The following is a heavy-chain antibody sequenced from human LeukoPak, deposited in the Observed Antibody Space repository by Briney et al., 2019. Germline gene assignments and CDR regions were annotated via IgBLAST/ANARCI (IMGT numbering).Heavy chain of an antibody. CDR3: ARYYDSSGYRFDY. J-gene: IGHJ4*02. CDR1: GGSISSYY. Sequence: PSETLSLTCTVSGGSISSYYWSWIRQPPGKGLEWIGYIYHSGSTDYNPSLKSRVTISVDTSKSQFSLKLTSVTAADTAVYYCARYYDSSGYRFDYWGQGTLVTVSS. V-gene: IGHV4-4*09. D-gene: IGHD3-22*01. CDR2: IYHSGST.